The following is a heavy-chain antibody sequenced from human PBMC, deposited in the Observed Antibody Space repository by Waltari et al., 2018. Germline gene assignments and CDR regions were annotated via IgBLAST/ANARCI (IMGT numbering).Heavy chain of an antibody. CDR3: AKPDVNYGHFVY. J-gene: IGHJ4*02. Sequence: QVQLQQWGAGLLKTSETLSLACAVYGGSSSGYTWGWIRQSPGRGLEWIGEVSHTGSNYNPSLKSRVTISVDTSNHHFSLKLSSVTAADTAIYYCAKPDVNYGHFVYWGQGTLVTVSS. V-gene: IGHV4-34*02. D-gene: IGHD4-17*01. CDR1: GGSSSGYT. CDR2: VSHTGS.